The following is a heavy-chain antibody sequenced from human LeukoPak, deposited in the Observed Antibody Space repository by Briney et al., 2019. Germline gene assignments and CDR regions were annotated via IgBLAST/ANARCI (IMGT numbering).Heavy chain of an antibody. CDR1: GGSISGHY. CDR3: ARFGVDYDMDV. D-gene: IGHD3-16*01. V-gene: IGHV4-59*11. CDR2: VHYTGKP. Sequence: SETLSLTCSVSGGSISGHYWTWIRQPPGKGLGWIGQVHYTGKPDYNPSLKSRITISVDTSKNQVSPQVSSVTAADPAIYYCARFGVDYDMDVWGHGTTVTVFS. J-gene: IGHJ6*02.